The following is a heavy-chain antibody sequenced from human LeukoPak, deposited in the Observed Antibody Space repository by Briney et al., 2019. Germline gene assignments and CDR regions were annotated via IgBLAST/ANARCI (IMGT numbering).Heavy chain of an antibody. CDR1: GFTFSNHW. CDR3: AKVLSKIYIYGPFDY. D-gene: IGHD3-10*01. CDR2: IKKDGGQK. V-gene: IGHV3-7*03. Sequence: GGSLRLSCAASGFTFSNHWMSWVRQAPGQGLEWVATIKKDGGQKDYVDSVKGRFTISRDNSKNTLYLQMNSLRAEDTAVCYCAKVLSKIYIYGPFDYWGQGSLVTVSS. J-gene: IGHJ4*02.